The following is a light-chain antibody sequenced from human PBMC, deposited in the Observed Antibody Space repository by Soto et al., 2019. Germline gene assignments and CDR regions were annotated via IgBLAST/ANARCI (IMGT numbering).Light chain of an antibody. CDR3: QQSYNTLIT. CDR1: QSISFY. J-gene: IGKJ5*01. Sequence: DIQMTQSPFSLSASVGDRVTITCRASQSISFYLNWYQQKPGKAPKLLIYAASSLQSGVPSRFSGSGSGTDFTLTISSLQPEDFATYYCQQSYNTLITFGQGTRLEIK. V-gene: IGKV1-39*01. CDR2: AAS.